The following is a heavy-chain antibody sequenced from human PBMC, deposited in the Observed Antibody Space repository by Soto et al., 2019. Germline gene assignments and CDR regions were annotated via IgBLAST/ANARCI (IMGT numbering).Heavy chain of an antibody. CDR2: INPNSGGT. V-gene: IGHV1-2*02. D-gene: IGHD3-3*01. J-gene: IGHJ6*02. Sequence: ASVKVSCKASGYTFTSYYMHWVRQAPGQGLEWMGWINPNSGGTNYAQKFQGRVTMTRDTSIRTAYMELSRLRSDDTAVYYCARERGYDFWSAYSDYYYGMDVWGQGTTVTVSS. CDR1: GYTFTSYY. CDR3: ARERGYDFWSAYSDYYYGMDV.